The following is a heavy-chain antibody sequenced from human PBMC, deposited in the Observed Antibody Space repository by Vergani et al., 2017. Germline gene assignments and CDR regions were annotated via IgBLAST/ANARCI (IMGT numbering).Heavy chain of an antibody. Sequence: QVQLQESGPGLVKPSETLSLTCTVSGGSISSYYWSWIRQPPGKGLEWIGYIYYSGSTNYNPSLKSRVTISGDPSKNQFSLKLSSVTAADTAGYYCARVSRITGTILTDYYYYYMDVWSKGTTVTV. CDR3: ARVSRITGTILTDYYYYYMDV. CDR1: GGSISSYY. CDR2: IYYSGST. V-gene: IGHV4-59*01. D-gene: IGHD1-20*01. J-gene: IGHJ6*03.